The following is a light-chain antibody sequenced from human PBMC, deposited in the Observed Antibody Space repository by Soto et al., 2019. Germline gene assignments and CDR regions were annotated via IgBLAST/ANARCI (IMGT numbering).Light chain of an antibody. V-gene: IGKV3-20*01. CDR2: GAS. CDR3: QQYGGSPI. CDR1: QSVSRSY. J-gene: IGKJ2*01. Sequence: EIVLTQSPGTLSLSPGERATLSCRASQSVSRSYLAWYQQKPGQAPRLLIYGASSRATGVPDRFSGSGSGTDFTLTTSRLEPEDFAVYYCQQYGGSPIFGQGTKLEI.